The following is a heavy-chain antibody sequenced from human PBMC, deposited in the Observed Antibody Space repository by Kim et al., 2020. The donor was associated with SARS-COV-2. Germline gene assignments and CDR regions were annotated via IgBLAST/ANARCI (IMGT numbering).Heavy chain of an antibody. Sequence: SETLSLTCAVYGGSFSGYYWSWIRQPPGKGLEWIGEINHSGSTNYNPSLKSRVTISVDTSKNQFSLKLSSVTAADTAVYYCASAGRQLGFDPWGQGTLVTVSS. CDR1: GGSFSGYY. J-gene: IGHJ5*02. D-gene: IGHD6-13*01. CDR3: ASAGRQLGFDP. CDR2: INHSGST. V-gene: IGHV4-34*01.